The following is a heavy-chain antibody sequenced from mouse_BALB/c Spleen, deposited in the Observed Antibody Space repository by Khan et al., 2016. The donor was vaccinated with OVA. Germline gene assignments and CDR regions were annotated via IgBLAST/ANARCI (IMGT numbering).Heavy chain of an antibody. V-gene: IGHV6-6*02. CDR2: IRLKSDDYVT. CDR1: GFTFSNYW. Sequence: EVKLEESGGGLVQPGGSMKLSCVASGFTFSNYWMNWVRQSPEKGLEWVAEIRLKSDDYVTNYAESVKGRFTISRDDSKSSVYLQCNNLRAECAGMYYCGILLWGQGTTLTVSS. J-gene: IGHJ2*01. CDR3: GILL.